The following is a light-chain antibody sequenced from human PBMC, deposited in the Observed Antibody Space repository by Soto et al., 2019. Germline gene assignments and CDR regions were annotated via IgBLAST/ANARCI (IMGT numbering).Light chain of an antibody. Sequence: EIVLTQSPGTLSLSPGERATLSCRASQSVSSTYLAWYQQRPGQSPRLLIYDASNRATGIPARFSGSGSGTDFTLTISSLEPEDFAVYFCQQYGSSPHFGQGTRLEIK. CDR1: QSVSSTY. J-gene: IGKJ5*01. CDR2: DAS. CDR3: QQYGSSPH. V-gene: IGKV3-20*01.